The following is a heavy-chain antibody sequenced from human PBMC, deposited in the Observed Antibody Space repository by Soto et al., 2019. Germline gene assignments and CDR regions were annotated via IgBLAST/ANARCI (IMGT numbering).Heavy chain of an antibody. V-gene: IGHV4-59*01. CDR1: GGSISSYY. J-gene: IGHJ6*02. Sequence: SETLSLTCTVSGGSISSYYWTWIRQPPGKGLEWIGYIYYSGSTYYNPSLKSRVTISVDTSKNQFSLKLSSVTAADTAVYYCARDNPPDFWSGPRYYGMDVWGQGTTVTVSS. CDR3: ARDNPPDFWSGPRYYGMDV. CDR2: IYYSGST. D-gene: IGHD3-3*01.